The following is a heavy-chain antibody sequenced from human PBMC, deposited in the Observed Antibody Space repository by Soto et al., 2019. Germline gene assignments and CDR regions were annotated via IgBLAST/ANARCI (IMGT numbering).Heavy chain of an antibody. CDR1: GGSISSYY. J-gene: IGHJ6*03. Sequence: SETLSLTCTVSGGSISSYYWSWIRQPPGKGLEWIGYIYYSGSTNYNPSLKSRVTISVDTSKNQFSRKLSSVTAADTAVYYCAREGVLMVYAMAPYYYMDVWGKGTTVTVSS. CDR2: IYYSGST. V-gene: IGHV4-59*01. CDR3: AREGVLMVYAMAPYYYMDV. D-gene: IGHD2-8*01.